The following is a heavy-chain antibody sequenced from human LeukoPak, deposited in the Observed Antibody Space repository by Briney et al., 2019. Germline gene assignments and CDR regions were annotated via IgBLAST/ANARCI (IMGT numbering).Heavy chain of an antibody. J-gene: IGHJ5*02. Sequence: GGSLRLSCAASGFTFSTYAMSGVRQAPGRGLEWVSGIRGSGGSTYYADSVKVRFTISRDNSKNTVYVQMNSLRAEDTAVYYCAKDPTTYYDTSGYGRYNWFDLWGQGTLVTVSS. CDR3: AKDPTTYYDTSGYGRYNWFDL. D-gene: IGHD3-22*01. CDR2: IRGSGGST. V-gene: IGHV3-23*01. CDR1: GFTFSTYA.